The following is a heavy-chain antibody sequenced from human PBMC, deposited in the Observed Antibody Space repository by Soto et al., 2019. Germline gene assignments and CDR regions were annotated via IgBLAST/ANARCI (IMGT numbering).Heavy chain of an antibody. CDR2: IKQDGSEK. CDR1: GFTFSSYW. D-gene: IGHD6-6*01. CDR3: ARGSSSGGDYFDY. Sequence: EVQLVESGGGLVQPGGSLRLSCAASGFTFSSYWMSWVRQAPGKGLEWVANIKQDGSEKYYVDSVKGRFTISRDNAKNSLYLQMNSLRAEDAAVYYCARGSSSGGDYFDYWGQGTLVTVSS. V-gene: IGHV3-7*03. J-gene: IGHJ4*02.